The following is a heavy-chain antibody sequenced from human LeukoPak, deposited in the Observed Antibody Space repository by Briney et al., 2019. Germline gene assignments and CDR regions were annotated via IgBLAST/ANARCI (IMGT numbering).Heavy chain of an antibody. V-gene: IGHV4-39*01. D-gene: IGHD4-17*01. CDR2: IYYSGST. CDR3: ATPLGYGDPFDY. J-gene: IGHJ4*02. CDR1: GGSISSSSYY. Sequence: SETLSLTCTVSGGSISSSSYYWGWIRQPPGKGLEWIGSIYYSGSTYYNPSLKSRVTISVDTSKNQFSLKLSSVTAADTAVYYCATPLGYGDPFDYWGQGTLVTVSS.